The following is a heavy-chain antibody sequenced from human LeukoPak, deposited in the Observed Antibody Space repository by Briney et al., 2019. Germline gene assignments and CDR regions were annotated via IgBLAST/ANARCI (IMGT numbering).Heavy chain of an antibody. D-gene: IGHD2-8*01. CDR2: ISSSSSYI. V-gene: IGHV3-21*01. J-gene: IGHJ6*03. Sequence: GGSLRLSCAASGFTFSSYSMNWVRQAPGKGLEWVSSISSSSSYIYYADSVKGRFTISRDNAKNSLYLQMNSLRAEDTAVYYCARFEWDYYYMDVWGKGTTVTVSS. CDR1: GFTFSSYS. CDR3: ARFEWDYYYMDV.